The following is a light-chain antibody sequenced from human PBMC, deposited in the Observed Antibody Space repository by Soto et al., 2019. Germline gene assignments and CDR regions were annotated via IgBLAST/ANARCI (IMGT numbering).Light chain of an antibody. CDR1: QSISSY. CDR3: QNYNSAPLT. V-gene: IGKV1-27*01. CDR2: AAS. Sequence: IQMTQSPSSLSASVGDRVTITCRASQSISSYLNWYQQKPGKAPKLLIYAASTLQSGVPSRFSGGGSGADFTLTISSLQPEDVATYYCQNYNSAPLTFGGGTKVDIK. J-gene: IGKJ4*01.